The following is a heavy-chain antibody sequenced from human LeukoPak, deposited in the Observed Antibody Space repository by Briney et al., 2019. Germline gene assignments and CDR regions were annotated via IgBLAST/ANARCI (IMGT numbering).Heavy chain of an antibody. D-gene: IGHD3/OR15-3a*01. CDR3: ARDPGTGSQVGNWFDP. CDR2: INHSGST. V-gene: IGHV4-34*01. CDR1: GGSFSGYY. Sequence: MSSETLSLTYAVYGGSFSGYYWSWIRQPPGKGLEWIGEINHSGSTNYNPSLKSRVTISVDTSKNQFSLKLSSVTAADTAVYYCARDPGTGSQVGNWFDPWGQGTLVTVSS. J-gene: IGHJ5*02.